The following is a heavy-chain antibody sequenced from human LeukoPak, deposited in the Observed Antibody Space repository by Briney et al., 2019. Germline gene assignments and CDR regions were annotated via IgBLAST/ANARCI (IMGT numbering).Heavy chain of an antibody. D-gene: IGHD6-13*01. V-gene: IGHV3-30*02. Sequence: GSLRLSCAASGFTFSSYGMHWVRQAPGKGLEWVAFIRYDGSNKYYADSVKGRFTISRDNSKNTLYLQMNSLRAEDTAVYYCANHVAAAGTQYFQHWGQGTLVTVSS. CDR1: GFTFSSYG. J-gene: IGHJ1*01. CDR2: IRYDGSNK. CDR3: ANHVAAAGTQYFQH.